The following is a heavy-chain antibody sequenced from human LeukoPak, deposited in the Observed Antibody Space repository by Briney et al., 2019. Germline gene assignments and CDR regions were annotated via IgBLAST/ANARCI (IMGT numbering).Heavy chain of an antibody. J-gene: IGHJ4*02. V-gene: IGHV4-39*07. CDR2: IYYSGST. CDR3: ARETYYYGSGSYYVNY. D-gene: IGHD3-10*01. CDR1: GGSISSSSYY. Sequence: SETLSLTCTVSGGSISSSSYYWGWIRQPPGKGLEWIGSIYYSGSTYYNPSLKSRVTMSVDTSKNQFSLKLSSVTAADTAVYYCARETYYYGSGSYYVNYWGQGTLVTVSS.